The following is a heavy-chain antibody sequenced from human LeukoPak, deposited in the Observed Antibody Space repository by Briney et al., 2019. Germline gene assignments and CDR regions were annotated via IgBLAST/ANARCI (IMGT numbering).Heavy chain of an antibody. J-gene: IGHJ1*01. CDR1: GFTFSSYA. Sequence: GGSLRLSCAASGFTFSSYAMHWVRQAPGKGLEWVAVISYDGSNKYYADSVKGRFTISRDNSKNTLYLQMNSLRAEDTAVYYCARGHSGSYLFFGGQGTLVTVSS. CDR3: ARGHSGSYLFF. D-gene: IGHD1-26*01. V-gene: IGHV3-30*04. CDR2: ISYDGSNK.